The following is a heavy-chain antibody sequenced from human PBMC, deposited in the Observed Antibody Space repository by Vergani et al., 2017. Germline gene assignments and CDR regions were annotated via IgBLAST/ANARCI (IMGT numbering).Heavy chain of an antibody. CDR3: ARDTVTTQDWFDP. D-gene: IGHD4-17*01. Sequence: QVQLQQWGAGLLKPSETLSLTCAVYGGSFSGYYWSWIRQPAGKGLEWIGRIYTSGSTNYNPSLKSRVTMSVDTSKNQFSLKLSSVTAADTAVYYCARDTVTTQDWFDPWGQGTLVTVSS. CDR2: IYTSGST. J-gene: IGHJ5*02. V-gene: IGHV4-59*10. CDR1: GGSFSGYY.